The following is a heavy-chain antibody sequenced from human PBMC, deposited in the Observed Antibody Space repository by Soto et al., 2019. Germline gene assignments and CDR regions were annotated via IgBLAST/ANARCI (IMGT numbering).Heavy chain of an antibody. CDR1: GGSISSSSYY. CDR2: IYYSGST. V-gene: IGHV4-39*01. D-gene: IGHD6-19*01. J-gene: IGHJ3*02. CDR3: ARHGDNYSSGWYFMFGNHAFDI. Sequence: QLQLQESGPGLVKPSETLSLTCTVSGGSISSSSYYWGWIRQPPGKGLEWIGSIYYSGSTYYNPSLKSRVTISVDTSKNQFSLKLSSVTAADTAVYYCARHGDNYSSGWYFMFGNHAFDIWGQGTMVTVSS.